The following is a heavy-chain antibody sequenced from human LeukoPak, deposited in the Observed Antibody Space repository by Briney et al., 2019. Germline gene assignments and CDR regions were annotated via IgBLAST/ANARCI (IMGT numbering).Heavy chain of an antibody. CDR3: ARDEYYDILTGYSSDERHGFDY. CDR1: GYTLTGYY. J-gene: IGHJ4*02. Sequence: ATVKVSCKASGYTLTGYYMHGVRQAPGQGLEWMGWINLNSGGTNYAQKFQGRVTMTRDTPISTAYMELSRLRSDDTAVYYCARDEYYDILTGYSSDERHGFDYWGQGTLVTVSS. D-gene: IGHD3-9*01. CDR2: INLNSGGT. V-gene: IGHV1-2*02.